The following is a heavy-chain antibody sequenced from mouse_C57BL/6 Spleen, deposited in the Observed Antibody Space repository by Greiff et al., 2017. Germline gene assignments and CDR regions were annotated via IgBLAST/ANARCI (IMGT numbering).Heavy chain of an antibody. Sequence: EVQGVESGAGLVKPGGSLILSCAASGFTFSSYALSWVRQTPEKRLVWVAYISRGGDYIYYADTVKGRFTISRDNARNTLYLQMSSLKSEDTAMYYCTRENGYYVRDYWGQGTTLTVSA. D-gene: IGHD2-3*01. J-gene: IGHJ2*01. CDR3: TRENGYYVRDY. CDR1: GFTFSSYA. V-gene: IGHV5-9-1*02. CDR2: ISRGGDYI.